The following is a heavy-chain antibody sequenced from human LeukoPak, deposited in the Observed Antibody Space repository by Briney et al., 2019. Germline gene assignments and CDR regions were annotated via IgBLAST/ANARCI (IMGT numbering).Heavy chain of an antibody. V-gene: IGHV3-21*01. CDR3: ARVPPSSSWNYYYYYYLDV. J-gene: IGHJ6*03. D-gene: IGHD6-13*01. CDR2: ISSSSSYI. CDR1: GFTFSSYS. Sequence: GGSLRLSCAASGFTFSSYSMNWVRQAPGKGLEWVSSISSSSSYIYYADSVKGRFTISRDNAKNSLYLQMNSLRAEDTAVYYCARVPPSSSWNYYYYYYLDVWGKGTTVTVSS.